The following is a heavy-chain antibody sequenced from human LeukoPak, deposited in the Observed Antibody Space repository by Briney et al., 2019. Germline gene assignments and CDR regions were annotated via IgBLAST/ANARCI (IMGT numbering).Heavy chain of an antibody. CDR3: ARHYPDGVDY. D-gene: IGHD2-8*01. CDR1: GGSISSSSYY. V-gene: IGHV4-39*01. J-gene: IGHJ4*02. Sequence: PSETLSLTCTVSGGSISSSSYYWGWIRQPPGKGLEWIGSIYYSGSTYYNPSLKSRVTISVDTSKNQFSLKLSSVTAADTAVYCCARHYPDGVDYWAREPWSPSPQ. CDR2: IYYSGST.